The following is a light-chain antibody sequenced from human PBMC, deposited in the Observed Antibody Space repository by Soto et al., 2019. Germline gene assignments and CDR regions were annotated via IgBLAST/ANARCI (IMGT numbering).Light chain of an antibody. J-gene: IGLJ3*02. V-gene: IGLV2-14*01. CDR2: EVS. Sequence: QSALTQPASVSGSPGQSITISCTGTSSDVGGYNYVSWYQQHPGKAPKHMIYEVSNRPSGVSNRFSGSKSGNTASLTISGLQAEDEADYYCSSYTSSSTLVLGGGTKLTVL. CDR3: SSYTSSSTLV. CDR1: SSDVGGYNY.